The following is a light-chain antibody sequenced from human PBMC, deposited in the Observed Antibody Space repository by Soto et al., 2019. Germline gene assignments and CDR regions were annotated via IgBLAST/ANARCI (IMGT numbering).Light chain of an antibody. CDR1: QSISTK. CDR2: SAP. J-gene: IGKJ1*01. Sequence: EIVMTQSPATLSVSPGERATLSCRASQSISTKLAWYQQKPGQAPRVLIYSAPTRATSIPARFSGSGSGTEFTLTISSLLPEDFAIYYCHQYDNWPPTWTFGQGTKVDIK. CDR3: HQYDNWPPTWT. V-gene: IGKV3-15*01.